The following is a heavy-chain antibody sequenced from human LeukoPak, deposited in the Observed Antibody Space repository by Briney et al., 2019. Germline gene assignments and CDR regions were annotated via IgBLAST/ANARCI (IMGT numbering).Heavy chain of an antibody. CDR3: ARDFTPDIVVVPAADYPTVFDY. CDR1: GFTFSSYS. D-gene: IGHD2-2*01. V-gene: IGHV3-21*01. J-gene: IGHJ4*02. CDR2: ISSSSSYI. Sequence: GGSLRLSCAASGFTFSSYSMNWVRQAPGKGLEWVSSISSSSSYIYYADSVKGRFTISRDNAKNSLYLQMNSLRAEDTAVYYCARDFTPDIVVVPAADYPTVFDYWGQGTLVTVSS.